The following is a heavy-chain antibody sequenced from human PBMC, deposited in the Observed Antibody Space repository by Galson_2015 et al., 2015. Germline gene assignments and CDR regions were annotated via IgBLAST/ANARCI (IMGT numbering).Heavy chain of an antibody. V-gene: IGHV3-9*01. CDR2: ISWNSGSI. CDR3: AKDNDYGGNSAYFDY. CDR1: GFTFDDYA. Sequence: SLRLSCAASGFTFDDYAMHWVRQAPGKGLEWVSGISWNSGSIGYADSVKGRFTISRDNAKNSLYLQMNSLRAEDTALYYCAKDNDYGGNSAYFDYWGQGTLLTVSS. D-gene: IGHD4-23*01. J-gene: IGHJ4*02.